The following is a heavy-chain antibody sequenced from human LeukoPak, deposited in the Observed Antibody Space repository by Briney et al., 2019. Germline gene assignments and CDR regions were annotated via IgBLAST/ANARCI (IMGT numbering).Heavy chain of an antibody. V-gene: IGHV3-48*01. Sequence: GGSLRLYCAASGFAISDYSMNWVRQVPGKGLEWASYISSSSNKVYYADSVKGRFTISRDNAKNSLFLQMNSLRADDTAVYYCARNFYCGGDCAISYFDYWGQGTLVTVSS. CDR2: ISSSSNKV. J-gene: IGHJ4*02. CDR3: ARNFYCGGDCAISYFDY. CDR1: GFAISDYS. D-gene: IGHD2-21*02.